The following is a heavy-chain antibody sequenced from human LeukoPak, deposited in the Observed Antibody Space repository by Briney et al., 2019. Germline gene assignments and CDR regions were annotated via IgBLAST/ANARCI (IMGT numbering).Heavy chain of an antibody. Sequence: GGALLRSSNGACDSFFSYCIGWVRRQAAEGREWMGIIYPDDANTRYSPSSQGEVTTSAEKSLSAAYLQCSSLKASDTATYYSARHPVDATSYSLDYWGQGTLVTVSS. J-gene: IGHJ4*02. CDR3: ARHPVDATSYSLDY. CDR1: CDSFFSYC. D-gene: IGHD3-10*01. V-gene: IGHV5-51*01. CDR2: IYPDDANT.